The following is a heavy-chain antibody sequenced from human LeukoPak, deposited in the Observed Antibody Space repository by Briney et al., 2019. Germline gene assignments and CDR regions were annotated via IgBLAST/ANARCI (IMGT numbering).Heavy chain of an antibody. D-gene: IGHD3-22*01. Sequence: GGSLRLSCAASGFTFSSYSMNWVRQAPGKGLEWVSSISSSSSYIYYADSVKGRFTISRDNAKNSLYLQMNSLRAEDTAVYYCARDLTGDYYDSRGYGYWGQGTLVTVSS. CDR3: ARDLTGDYYDSRGYGY. CDR2: ISSSSSYI. J-gene: IGHJ4*02. V-gene: IGHV3-21*01. CDR1: GFTFSSYS.